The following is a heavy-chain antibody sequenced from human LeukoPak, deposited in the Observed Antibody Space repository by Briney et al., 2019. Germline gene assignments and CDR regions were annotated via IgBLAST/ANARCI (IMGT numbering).Heavy chain of an antibody. CDR2: LSDNGRNT. Sequence: PGGSLRLSCGAFGFTFSSNAMYWVRQAPGKGLEWVSGLSDNGRNTYYADSVKGRFTISRDKSRNTLYLQMNSLRAEDTAVYYCAKDLAGTTSFDXXGQXTLVTV. V-gene: IGHV3-23*01. J-gene: IGHJ4*02. D-gene: IGHD1-7*01. CDR1: GFTFSSNA. CDR3: AKDLAGTTSFDX.